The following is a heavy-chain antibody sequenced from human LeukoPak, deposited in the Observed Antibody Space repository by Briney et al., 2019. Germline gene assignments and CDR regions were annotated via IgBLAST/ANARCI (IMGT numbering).Heavy chain of an antibody. J-gene: IGHJ4*02. CDR3: ARRFTIFGVVAYFDS. V-gene: IGHV4-38-2*01. CDR1: GYSISSGYY. D-gene: IGHD3-3*01. Sequence: PSETLSLTCAVSGYSISSGYYWGWIRQPPGKGLEWIGSIYHSGSTYYNPSLKSRVTISVDTSKNQFSLKLSSVTAADTAVYYCARRFTIFGVVAYFDSWGQGTLVTVSS. CDR2: IYHSGST.